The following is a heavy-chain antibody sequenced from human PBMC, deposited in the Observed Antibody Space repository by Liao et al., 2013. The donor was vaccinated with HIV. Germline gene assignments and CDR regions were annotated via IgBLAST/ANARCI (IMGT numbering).Heavy chain of an antibody. J-gene: IGHJ4*02. CDR1: VGSFSGYY. V-gene: IGHV4-34*01. CDR3: ARGRVIDY. Sequence: QVQLQQWGAGLLKPSETLSLTCAVYVGSFSGYYWSWIRQTPGKGLEWIGEINHSGRTNYNPSLKSRVTISVDTSKNQFSLKLSSMTAADTAVYYCARGRVIDYWGQGTLVTVYS. CDR2: INHSGRT.